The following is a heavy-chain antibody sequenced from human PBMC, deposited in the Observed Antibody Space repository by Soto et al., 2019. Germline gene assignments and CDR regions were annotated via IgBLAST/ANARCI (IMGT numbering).Heavy chain of an antibody. D-gene: IGHD3-22*01. V-gene: IGHV4-39*01. CDR2: IYDSGST. CDR1: GGSISGSRHY. CDR3: ARQTKDYYDTSGYYIN. J-gene: IGHJ4*02. Sequence: SETLSLTCSVSGGSISGSRHYWGWIRQPPGKGLEWIGNIYDSGSTFYNPSLNSRVTISVDTSKNQFSPKLSSVTAADTAVYYCARQTKDYYDTSGYYINWGQGTLLTVYS.